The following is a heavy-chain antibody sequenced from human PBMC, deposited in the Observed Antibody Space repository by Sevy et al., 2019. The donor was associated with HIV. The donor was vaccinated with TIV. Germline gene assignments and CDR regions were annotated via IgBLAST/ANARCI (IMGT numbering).Heavy chain of an antibody. CDR1: GFTFSDYY. J-gene: IGHJ4*02. Sequence: GGSLRLSCAASGFTFSDYYMSWIRQAPGKGLQWVAYMSSSGSTIYYADSVKGRFTISRDNAKNSLYLQMNSLRAEDTAVYYCARTNTRIAAAAYWGQGILVTVSS. CDR2: MSSSGSTI. V-gene: IGHV3-11*01. D-gene: IGHD6-13*01. CDR3: ARTNTRIAAAAY.